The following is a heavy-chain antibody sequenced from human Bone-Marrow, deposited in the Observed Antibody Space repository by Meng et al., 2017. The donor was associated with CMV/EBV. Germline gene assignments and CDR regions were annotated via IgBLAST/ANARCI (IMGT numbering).Heavy chain of an antibody. V-gene: IGHV3-30*02. Sequence: GGSLRLSCAASGFTFTSFGMHWVRQSPGRGLEWVAFIRLDGGSKYYADSVEGRFTISRDNSKNTLYLQMNSLRAEDTAVYYCAIVPDYYDSSGYLRRFDPWGQGTLVTVSS. CDR1: GFTFTSFG. J-gene: IGHJ5*02. D-gene: IGHD3-22*01. CDR3: AIVPDYYDSSGYLRRFDP. CDR2: IRLDGGSK.